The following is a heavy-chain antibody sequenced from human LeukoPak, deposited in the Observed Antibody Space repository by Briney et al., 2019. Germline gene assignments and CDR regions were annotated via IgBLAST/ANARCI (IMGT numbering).Heavy chain of an antibody. CDR1: GDSVSSNSAA. CDR3: ARHVPLAVAGGGYYFDY. J-gene: IGHJ4*02. V-gene: IGHV6-1*01. CDR2: TYYRSKWYN. Sequence: SQTLSLTCAISGDSVSSNSAAWNWIRQSPSRGLEWLGRTYYRSKWYNDYAVSVKSRITINPDTSKNQFSLQLNSVTPEDTAVYYCARHVPLAVAGGGYYFDYWGQGTLVTVSS. D-gene: IGHD6-19*01.